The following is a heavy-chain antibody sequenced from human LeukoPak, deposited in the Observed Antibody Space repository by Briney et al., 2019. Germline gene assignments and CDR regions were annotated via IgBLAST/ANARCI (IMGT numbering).Heavy chain of an antibody. CDR1: GVTFSSYG. D-gene: IGHD1-26*01. Sequence: PGGSLRLSCAASGVTFSSYGMHWVRQAPGKGLEGVAFIRYDGSNKYYADSVKGRFTISRDNSKNTLYLQMNSLRAEDTAVYYCAKDFPLAAGTSGSYRIYYYYYMDVWGKGTTVTVSS. CDR2: IRYDGSNK. CDR3: AKDFPLAAGTSGSYRIYYYYYMDV. J-gene: IGHJ6*03. V-gene: IGHV3-30*02.